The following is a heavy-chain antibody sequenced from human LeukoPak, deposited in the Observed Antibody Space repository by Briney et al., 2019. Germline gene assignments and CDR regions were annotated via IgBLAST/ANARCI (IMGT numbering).Heavy chain of an antibody. CDR3: ARDRGLGLAAS. J-gene: IGHJ5*02. Sequence: SVKVSCKASGVIFSSYTFSWVRQAPGQGLEWMGKITPVSDLAHYAQKFQGRVTFTADTHTGTTYMELRSLRSEDTAVYYCARDRGLGLAASWGQGTLVSVSS. CDR2: ITPVSDLA. CDR1: GVIFSSYT. V-gene: IGHV1-69*04. D-gene: IGHD3-16*01.